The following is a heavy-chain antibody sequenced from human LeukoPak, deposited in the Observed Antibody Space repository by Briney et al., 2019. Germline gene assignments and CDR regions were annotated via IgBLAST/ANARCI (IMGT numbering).Heavy chain of an antibody. CDR3: TRDQGVVVHGKYHYYGMDV. CDR1: GFTFSSYG. J-gene: IGHJ6*02. D-gene: IGHD3-22*01. CDR2: IAYDGSNI. Sequence: GSLRLSCAASGFTFSSYGIHWVRQAPGKGLEWVAAIAYDGSNIYYADSVKGRFTISRDNSKKTLYLQMNSLRAEDTAVYYCTRDQGVVVHGKYHYYGMDVWGQGTTVTVSS. V-gene: IGHV3-30*03.